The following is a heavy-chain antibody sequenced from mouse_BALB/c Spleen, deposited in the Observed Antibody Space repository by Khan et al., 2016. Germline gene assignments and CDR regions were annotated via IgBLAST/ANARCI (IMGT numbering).Heavy chain of an antibody. V-gene: IGHV2-2*02. J-gene: IGHJ4*01. CDR2: IWSGGST. CDR3: GRNVSAIAGTGYAMDY. CDR1: GFSLTSYG. D-gene: IGHD2-12*01. Sequence: VQLKESGPGLVQPSQSLSITCTVSGFSLTSYGGHWVRQSPGKGLEWLGVIWSGGSTDYNAAFISSLSLSKDHSKSQVLLKMNSLRATDSAVSYGGRNVSAIAGTGYAMDYWGLGTSVIVSS.